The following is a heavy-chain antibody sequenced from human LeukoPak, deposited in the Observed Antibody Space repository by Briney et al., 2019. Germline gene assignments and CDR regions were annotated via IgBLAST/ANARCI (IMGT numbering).Heavy chain of an antibody. V-gene: IGHV4-59*01. CDR3: ARLEYYYDSSGYYSYYFDY. CDR2: IYYSGST. D-gene: IGHD3-22*01. J-gene: IGHJ4*02. CDR1: VGSISSYY. Sequence: PPETLSLTCTVSVGSISSYYWSWIRQPPGKGLEWIGYIYYSGSTNYNPSLKSRVTISVDTSKNQFSLNLSSVTAADTAVYYCARLEYYYDSSGYYSYYFDYWGQGTLVTVSS.